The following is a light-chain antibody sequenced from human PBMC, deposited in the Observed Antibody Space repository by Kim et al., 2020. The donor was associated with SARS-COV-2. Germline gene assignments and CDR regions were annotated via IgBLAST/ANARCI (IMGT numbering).Light chain of an antibody. CDR3: HQSGGSVRA. V-gene: IGKV3-20*01. CDR1: QSISSTY. Sequence: EIVLTQSPDTLSLSPGERATLSCRASQSISSTYLAWYQQKPGQPPRLLIYRASSRATGIPDRFSGSGSATDFTLTISRLEPEDFAMYYCHQSGGSVRAFGPGTKVEIK. CDR2: RAS. J-gene: IGKJ1*01.